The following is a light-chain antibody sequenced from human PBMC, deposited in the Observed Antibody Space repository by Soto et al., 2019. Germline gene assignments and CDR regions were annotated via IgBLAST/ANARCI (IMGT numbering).Light chain of an antibody. CDR1: RGISSY. Sequence: QLTQSPSSLSASVGDRVTITCRASRGISSYLAWYQQKPGKAPELLIYAASTLQTGVPSRFSGSGSGTDFTLTISSLQPEDFATYYCQQLTSYPRTFGPGTKVDIK. V-gene: IGKV1-9*01. J-gene: IGKJ3*01. CDR3: QQLTSYPRT. CDR2: AAS.